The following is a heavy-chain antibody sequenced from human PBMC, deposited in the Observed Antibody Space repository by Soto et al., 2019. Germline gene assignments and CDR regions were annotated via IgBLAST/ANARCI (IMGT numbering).Heavy chain of an antibody. D-gene: IGHD3-3*01. J-gene: IGHJ4*02. CDR3: ARGVPLRITIFGVVIIHYFDY. CDR2: IYYSGST. CDR1: GGSISSGGYY. V-gene: IGHV4-31*03. Sequence: PSETLSLTCTVSGGSISSGGYYWSWIRQHPGKGLEWIGYIYYSGSTYYNPSLKSRVTISVDTSKNQFSLKLSSVTAADTAVYYFARGVPLRITIFGVVIIHYFDYWGQGTLVTVSS.